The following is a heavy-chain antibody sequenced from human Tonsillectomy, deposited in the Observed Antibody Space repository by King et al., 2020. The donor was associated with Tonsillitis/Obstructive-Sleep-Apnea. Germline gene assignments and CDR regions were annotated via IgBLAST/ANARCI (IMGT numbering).Heavy chain of an antibody. CDR2: IRSKAYGGTT. CDR3: TRDFDYYGSGSYYRA. V-gene: IGHV3-49*05. J-gene: IGHJ5*02. Sequence: VQLVESGGGLGKPGRSLRLSCTASGFTFGDYAMSWFRQAPGKGLEGGGFIRSKAYGGTTESAASVKGRLTISRDDSKSIAYLQMNSLKTEDTAVYYCTRDFDYYGSGSYYRAWGQGTLVTVSS. D-gene: IGHD3-10*01. CDR1: GFTFGDYA.